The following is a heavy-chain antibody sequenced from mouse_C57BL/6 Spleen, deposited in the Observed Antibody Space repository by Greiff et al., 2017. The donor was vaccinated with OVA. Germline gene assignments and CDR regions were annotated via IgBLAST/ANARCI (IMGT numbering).Heavy chain of an antibody. J-gene: IGHJ2*01. CDR1: GYTFTEYT. CDR3: ARHAYYDYDEGYFDY. CDR2: FYPGSGSI. Sequence: QVQLKESGAELVKPGASVKLSCKASGYTFTEYTIHWVKQRSGQGLEWIGWFYPGSGSIKYNEKFKDKATLTADKSSSTVYMELSRLTSEDSAVYVCARHAYYDYDEGYFDYWGQGTTLTVSS. V-gene: IGHV1-62-2*01. D-gene: IGHD2-4*01.